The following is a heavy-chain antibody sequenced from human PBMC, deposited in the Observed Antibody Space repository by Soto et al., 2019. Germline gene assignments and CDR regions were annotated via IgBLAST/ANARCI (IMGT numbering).Heavy chain of an antibody. V-gene: IGHV3-23*01. CDR1: GFTFSDYA. Sequence: GSLRLSCTAPGFTFSDYAMTWVRQAPGKGLEWVSTISGGSCVTYYGDSVKGRFTISRDNAKKTLFLQLNRLSAEDTATYYCAKVLSKNYYYPFDFWGQGTQVTVSS. CDR3: AKVLSKNYYYPFDF. J-gene: IGHJ4*02. D-gene: IGHD3-10*01. CDR2: ISGGSCVT.